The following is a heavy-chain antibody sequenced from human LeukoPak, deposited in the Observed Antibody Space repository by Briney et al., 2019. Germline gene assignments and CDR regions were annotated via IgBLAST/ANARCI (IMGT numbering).Heavy chain of an antibody. CDR1: GYNFFRRY. D-gene: IGHD5-18*01. J-gene: IGHJ6*03. Sequence: VFLYAFGYNFFRRYYYWGLPEPRPKGEGLVWDNTNSGGTNYAQKFQGRVTMTRDTSISTAYMELSRLRSDDTAVYYCARVFVDTAMVIYYYYYMDVRGKGTTVTVSS. V-gene: IGHV1-2*02. CDR2: DNTNSGGT. CDR3: ARVFVDTAMVIYYYYYMDV.